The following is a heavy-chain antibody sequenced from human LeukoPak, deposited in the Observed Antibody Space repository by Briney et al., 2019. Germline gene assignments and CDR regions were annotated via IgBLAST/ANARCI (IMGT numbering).Heavy chain of an antibody. CDR2: ISWNSGSI. CDR3: AKSVAVAGNGMDV. V-gene: IGHV3-9*01. Sequence: PGGSLRLSCAASGFTFDDYAMHWVRQASGKGLEWVSGISWNSGSIGYADSVKGRFTISRDNAKNSLYLQMNSLRAEDTALYYCAKSVAVAGNGMDVWGQGTTVTVSS. D-gene: IGHD6-19*01. J-gene: IGHJ6*02. CDR1: GFTFDDYA.